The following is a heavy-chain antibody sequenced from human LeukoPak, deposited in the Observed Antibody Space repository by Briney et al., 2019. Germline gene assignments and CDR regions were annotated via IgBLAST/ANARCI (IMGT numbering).Heavy chain of an antibody. CDR1: GFTFSSYG. CDR3: ARRYDILTGYYQLDY. D-gene: IGHD3-9*01. V-gene: IGHV3-33*01. J-gene: IGHJ4*02. Sequence: PGGSLRLSCAASGFTFSSYGMHWVRQAPGKGLEWVAVIWYDGSNKYYADSVKGRFTISRDNSNNTLYLQMNSLRAEDTAVYYCARRYDILTGYYQLDYWGQGTLVTVSS. CDR2: IWYDGSNK.